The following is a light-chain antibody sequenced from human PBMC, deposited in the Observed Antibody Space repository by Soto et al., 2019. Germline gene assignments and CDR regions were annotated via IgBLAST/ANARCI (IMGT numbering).Light chain of an antibody. CDR3: QQYNNYWT. J-gene: IGKJ1*01. CDR2: DAS. V-gene: IGKV1-5*01. Sequence: DIQMTQSRSTLSASVGGRVIITCRASQSITNWLAWYQQTPGKAPNLLIYDASTLQSGVPSRFSGSGFGTEFTLTISSLQPDDFTTYYCQQYNNYWTFGQGTKVDIK. CDR1: QSITNW.